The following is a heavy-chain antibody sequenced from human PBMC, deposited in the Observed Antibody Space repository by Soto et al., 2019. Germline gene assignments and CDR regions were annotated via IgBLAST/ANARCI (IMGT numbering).Heavy chain of an antibody. CDR1: GGSFSGYY. Sequence: SETLSLTCAVYGGSFSGYYWSWIRQPPGKGLEWIGEINHSGSTNYNPSLKSRVTISVDTSKNQFSLKLSSVTAADTAVYYCARVGPSPRGRWPYGGAFDIWGQGTMVTVSS. CDR3: ARVGPSPRGRWPYGGAFDI. CDR2: INHSGST. D-gene: IGHD1-26*01. J-gene: IGHJ3*02. V-gene: IGHV4-34*01.